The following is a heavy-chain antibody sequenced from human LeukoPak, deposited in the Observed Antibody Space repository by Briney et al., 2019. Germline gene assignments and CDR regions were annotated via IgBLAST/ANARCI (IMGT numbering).Heavy chain of an antibody. CDR1: GFTFSSYG. D-gene: IGHD5-12*01. CDR3: AKTLSGYDYDGFDY. Sequence: PGRSLRLSCAASGFTFSSYGMHWVRQAPVKGLEWVAVISYDGSNKYYADSVKGRFTISRDNSKNTLYLQMNSLRAEDTAVYYCAKTLSGYDYDGFDYWGQGTLVTVSS. J-gene: IGHJ4*02. V-gene: IGHV3-30*18. CDR2: ISYDGSNK.